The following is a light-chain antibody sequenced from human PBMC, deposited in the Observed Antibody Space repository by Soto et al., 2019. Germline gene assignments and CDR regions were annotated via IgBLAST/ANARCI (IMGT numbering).Light chain of an antibody. V-gene: IGLV3-21*04. CDR1: NIGSKS. CDR2: YDS. CDR3: QVWDSSSDHNYV. Sequence: SYELTQPPSVSVAPGKTARITCGGNNIGSKSVHWYQQKPGQAPALVIFYDSDRPSGIPERFSGSNSGNTATLTISRVEAGDEADYYCQVWDSSSDHNYVFGTGTKLTVL. J-gene: IGLJ1*01.